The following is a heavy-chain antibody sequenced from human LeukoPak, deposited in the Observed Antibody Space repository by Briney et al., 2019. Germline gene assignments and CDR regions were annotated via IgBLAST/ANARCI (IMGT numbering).Heavy chain of an antibody. J-gene: IGHJ6*02. CDR3: ARLDCSGGSCYQYYYYGMDV. CDR1: GYSFTNYW. CDR2: IYPGDSDT. Sequence: GESLKISCKGSGYSFTNYWIGWVRQMPGKGLEWMGIIYPGDSDTRYSPSFQGQVTISADKSISTAYLQWSSLKASDTAMYYCARLDCSGGSCYQYYYYGMDVWGQGTLVTVSS. V-gene: IGHV5-51*01. D-gene: IGHD2-15*01.